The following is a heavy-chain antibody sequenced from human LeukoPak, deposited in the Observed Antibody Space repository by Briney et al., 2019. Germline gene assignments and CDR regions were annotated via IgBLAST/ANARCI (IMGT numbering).Heavy chain of an antibody. CDR2: IYPGDSDT. Sequence: GESLQISCKGSGYSFTTYWIGWVRQMPGKGLEWMGIIYPGDSDTRYSPSFQGQITISADKSISTAYLQWSSLKASDTVMYYCARRLSGYYADYWGQGTLVTVSS. V-gene: IGHV5-51*01. D-gene: IGHD3-22*01. J-gene: IGHJ4*02. CDR3: ARRLSGYYADY. CDR1: GYSFTTYW.